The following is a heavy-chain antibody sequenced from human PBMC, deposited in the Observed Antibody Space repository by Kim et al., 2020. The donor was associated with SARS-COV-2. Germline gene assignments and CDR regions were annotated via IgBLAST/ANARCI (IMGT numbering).Heavy chain of an antibody. J-gene: IGHJ6*02. V-gene: IGHV3-48*03. CDR3: ARGSSWYVSYYYGMDV. Sequence: SVKGRFTISRDNAKNSLYLQMNSLRAEDTAVYYCARGSSWYVSYYYGMDVWGQGTTVTVSS. D-gene: IGHD6-13*01.